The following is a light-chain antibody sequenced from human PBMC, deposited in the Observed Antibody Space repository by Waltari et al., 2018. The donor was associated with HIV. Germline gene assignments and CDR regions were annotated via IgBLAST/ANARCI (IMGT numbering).Light chain of an antibody. CDR3: QQFKTYPLT. Sequence: ALQLTPSPSSPSAFVGVRVHIICRASEDISGALAWYQQKPGKPPRLLIHDASILESGVPSKFSGSGAGADFALTIISLQPEDFATYYCQQFKTYPLTFGGGTKVEIK. V-gene: IGKV1-13*02. J-gene: IGKJ4*01. CDR1: EDISGA. CDR2: DAS.